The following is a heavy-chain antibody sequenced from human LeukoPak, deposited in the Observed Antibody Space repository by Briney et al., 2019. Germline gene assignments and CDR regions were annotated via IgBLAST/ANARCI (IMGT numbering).Heavy chain of an antibody. Sequence: SVNVSCKASGFTFSSSAVQWVRPARGQRLEWIGWIVVGSGNTNYAQRFQDRVTINRDMSTSTAYMEVSSLRSEDTAVYYCAADGYTFAPGALDIWGQGTVVSVSS. D-gene: IGHD5-24*01. CDR1: GFTFSSSA. V-gene: IGHV1-58*01. CDR3: AADGYTFAPGALDI. CDR2: IVVGSGNT. J-gene: IGHJ3*02.